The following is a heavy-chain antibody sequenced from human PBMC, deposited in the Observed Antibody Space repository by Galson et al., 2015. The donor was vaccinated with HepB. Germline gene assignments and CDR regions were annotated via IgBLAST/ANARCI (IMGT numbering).Heavy chain of an antibody. D-gene: IGHD3-22*01. Sequence: LSLTCSVSGASISRSNSYWGWIRQPPGKGLEWIGTIYYSGSTYYKPSLKSRVTLSVDTSKNQLSLNLNSVTAADTAVYYCARRGPDGSGYYRVLYYFDYWSQGILVTVSS. CDR1: GASISRSNSY. J-gene: IGHJ4*02. V-gene: IGHV4-39*01. CDR2: IYYSGST. CDR3: ARRGPDGSGYYRVLYYFDY.